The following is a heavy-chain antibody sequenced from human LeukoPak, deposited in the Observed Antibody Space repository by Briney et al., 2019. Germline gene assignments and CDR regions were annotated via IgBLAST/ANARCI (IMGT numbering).Heavy chain of an antibody. CDR1: GGSISSSNW. D-gene: IGHD3-10*01. J-gene: IGHJ6*02. V-gene: IGHV4-39*01. CDR2: IYYSGST. CDR3: ARYYYGSGSFRYYYYGMDV. Sequence: SETLSLTCAVSGGSISSSNWWSWVRQPPGKGLEWIGSIYYSGSTYYNPSLKSRVTISVDTSKNQFSLKLSSVTAADTAVYYCARYYYGSGSFRYYYYGMDVWGQGTTVTVSS.